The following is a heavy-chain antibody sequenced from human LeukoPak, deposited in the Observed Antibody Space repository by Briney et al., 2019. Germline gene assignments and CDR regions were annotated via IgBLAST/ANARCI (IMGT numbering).Heavy chain of an antibody. CDR2: IYSGGST. CDR3: ARRSKYGDYPN. V-gene: IGHV3-53*01. CDR1: GFTVSSNY. J-gene: IGHJ4*02. Sequence: GGSLRLSCAASGFTVSSNYMSWVRQAPGKGLEWVSVIYSGGSTYYADSVKGRFTISRDNSKNTLYLQMNSLRAEDTAVYYCARRSKYGDYPNWGQGTLVTVSS. D-gene: IGHD4-17*01.